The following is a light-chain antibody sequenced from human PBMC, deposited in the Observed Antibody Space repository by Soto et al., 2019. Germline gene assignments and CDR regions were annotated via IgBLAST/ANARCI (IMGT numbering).Light chain of an antibody. V-gene: IGLV3-1*01. CDR2: EDT. J-gene: IGLJ2*01. Sequence: SSELTQPPSVSVSPGQTANITCSGNTLGSKFVFWYQQKAGQSPIVVIYEDTKRPSGIPERFSGSNSGNTATLTISGNQAMNEGEFYCKALDSGTVVFGGGTKLTVL. CDR1: TLGSKF. CDR3: KALDSGTVV.